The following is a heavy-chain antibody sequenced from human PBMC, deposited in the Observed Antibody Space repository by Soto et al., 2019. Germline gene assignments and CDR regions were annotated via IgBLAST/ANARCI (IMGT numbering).Heavy chain of an antibody. Sequence: QVQLVQSGSELKKPGASVKVSCKASGYTFTSYAMNWERQAPGQGLEWMGWINTNTGNPTYAQGFTGRFVFSLDTSVSTAYLQICSLKAEDTAVYYCAREGYDILTGYPDYDAFDIWGQGTMVTVSS. D-gene: IGHD3-9*01. CDR1: GYTFTSYA. J-gene: IGHJ3*02. V-gene: IGHV7-4-1*01. CDR2: INTNTGNP. CDR3: AREGYDILTGYPDYDAFDI.